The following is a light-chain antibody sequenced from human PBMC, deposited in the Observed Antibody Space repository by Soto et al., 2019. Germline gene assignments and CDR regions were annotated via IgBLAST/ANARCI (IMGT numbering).Light chain of an antibody. CDR1: DIASKS. J-gene: IGLJ1*01. Sequence: SYELTQPPSVSVAPGQTARISCEGNDIASKSVHWSQQKPGQAPVLVVYDDNDRPSGIPERFSGSNSGDTATLTISRVEAGDEADYYCQVWDSSSDHYVFGSGTKVTVL. V-gene: IGLV3-21*02. CDR2: DDN. CDR3: QVWDSSSDHYV.